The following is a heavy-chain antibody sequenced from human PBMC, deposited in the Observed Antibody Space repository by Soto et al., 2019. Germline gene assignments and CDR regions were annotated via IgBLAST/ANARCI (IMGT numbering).Heavy chain of an antibody. CDR3: AKDDYGDYASAFDI. CDR2: ISYDGSNK. D-gene: IGHD4-17*01. J-gene: IGHJ3*02. V-gene: IGHV3-30*18. CDR1: GFTFSSYG. Sequence: QVQLVESGGGVVQPGRSLRLSCAASGFTFSSYGMHWVRQAPGKGLEWVAVISYDGSNKYYADSVKGRFTISRDNSKNTLYLQMNSLRAEDMAVYYCAKDDYGDYASAFDIWGQGTMVTVSS.